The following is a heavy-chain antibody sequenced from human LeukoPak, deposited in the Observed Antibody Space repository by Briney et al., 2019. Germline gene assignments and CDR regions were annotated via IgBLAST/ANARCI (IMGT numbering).Heavy chain of an antibody. CDR2: IHISGST. CDR1: GGSIGSSY. J-gene: IGHJ5*02. D-gene: IGHD6-19*01. CDR3: ARDGLVSGWGGFNP. V-gene: IGHV4-4*07. Sequence: SETLSLTCTVSGGSIGSSYWSWIRQPAGKGLKWIGRIHISGSTIYNPSLKSRVTLSVDTSKNQFSLNLSSVTAADTAVYYCARDGLVSGWGGFNPWGQGTLVTVSS.